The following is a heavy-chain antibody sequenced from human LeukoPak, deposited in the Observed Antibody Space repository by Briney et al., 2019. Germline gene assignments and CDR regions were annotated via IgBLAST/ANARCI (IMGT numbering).Heavy chain of an antibody. J-gene: IGHJ3*02. CDR1: GGSVSDYY. D-gene: IGHD3-22*01. Sequence: SETLSLTCTISGGSVSDYYWSWIRQSPGKGLEWIGYIYHTGSTSYSPSLKSRVTISVDTSKNQFSLKLSSVTAADTAVYYCARNYDSSGSDAFDIWGQGTMVTVSS. CDR2: IYHTGST. V-gene: IGHV4-59*02. CDR3: ARNYDSSGSDAFDI.